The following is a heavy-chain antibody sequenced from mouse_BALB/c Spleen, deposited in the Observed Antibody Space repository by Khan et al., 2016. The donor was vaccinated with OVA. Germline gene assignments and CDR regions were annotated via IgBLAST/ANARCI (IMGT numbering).Heavy chain of an antibody. CDR1: GYSFTGYF. J-gene: IGHJ2*01. Sequence: VQLQQPGPELVRPGASVKISCKASGYSFTGYFMNWVMQSHGKSLEWIGRINPHIGETFYNQRFKDKATLTVDESSNTAHMELRSLPSEDSAVYYCTRIYRSGFDNWGKGTTLTVSS. CDR3: TRIYRSGFDN. D-gene: IGHD1-1*01. CDR2: INPHIGET. V-gene: IGHV1-20*02.